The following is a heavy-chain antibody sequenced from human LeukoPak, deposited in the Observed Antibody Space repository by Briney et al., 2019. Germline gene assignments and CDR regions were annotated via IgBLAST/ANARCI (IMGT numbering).Heavy chain of an antibody. V-gene: IGHV1-69*01. CDR3: ASYNLRRITMIVEPRPAGYYYYYMDV. J-gene: IGHJ6*03. D-gene: IGHD3-22*01. CDR1: GGTFSSYA. Sequence: GSSVKVSCKASGGTFSSYAISWVRQAPGQGLEWMGGIIPIFGTANYAQKFQGRVTITADESTSTAYMELSSLRSEDTAVYYCASYNLRRITMIVEPRPAGYYYYYMDVWGKGTTVTISS. CDR2: IIPIFGTA.